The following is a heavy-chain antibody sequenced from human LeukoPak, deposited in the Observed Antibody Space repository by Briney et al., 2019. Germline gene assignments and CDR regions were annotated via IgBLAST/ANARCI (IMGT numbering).Heavy chain of an antibody. CDR3: ATLGYCSGGSCHGY. D-gene: IGHD2-15*01. CDR2: ISAYNGNT. Sequence: GASLKVSCKASNYTFTSYAISWVRQAPGQGLEWMGWISAYNGNTNYAQKFQGRVTITADESTSTAYMELSSLRSEDTAVYYCATLGYCSGGSCHGYWGQGTLVTVSS. CDR1: NYTFTSYA. J-gene: IGHJ4*02. V-gene: IGHV1-18*01.